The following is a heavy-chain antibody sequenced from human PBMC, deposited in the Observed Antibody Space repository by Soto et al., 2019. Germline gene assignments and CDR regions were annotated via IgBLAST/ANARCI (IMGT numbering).Heavy chain of an antibody. V-gene: IGHV1-18*01. J-gene: IGHJ5*02. CDR3: ARHHGPTTSENWFDP. Sequence: GASVKVSCKASGYTFFTYDISWVRQAPGQGLEWMGWISTYSGDTKYAQKFQGRVTMTTDTSTTTAYLELRSLRSDDTAVYYCARHHGPTTSENWFDPWGQGTRVTV. D-gene: IGHD5-12*01. CDR1: GYTFFTYD. CDR2: ISTYSGDT.